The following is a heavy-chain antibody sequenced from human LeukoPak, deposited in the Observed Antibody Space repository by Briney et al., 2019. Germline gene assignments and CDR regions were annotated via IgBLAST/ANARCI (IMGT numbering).Heavy chain of an antibody. D-gene: IGHD3-16*02. V-gene: IGHV4-34*01. CDR3: ARGRLDYVWGSYRPYYFDY. J-gene: IGHJ4*02. CDR1: GGSFSGYY. CDR2: INHSGST. Sequence: PSETLSLTCTVYGGSFSGYYWSWIRQPPGKGLEWIGEINHSGSTNYNPSLQNRVTISVDTSKNQFSLKLSSVTAADTAVYYCARGRLDYVWGSYRPYYFDYWGQGTLVTVSS.